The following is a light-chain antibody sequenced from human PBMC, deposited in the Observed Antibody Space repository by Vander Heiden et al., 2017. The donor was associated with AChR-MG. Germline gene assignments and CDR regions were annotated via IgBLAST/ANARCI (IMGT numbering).Light chain of an antibody. CDR2: DKN. J-gene: IGLJ2*01. CDR3: NSRDSSGNPHVV. Sequence: SSELTQDPAVSVALGQTVRSTCQGDSLRSYYASWYQQKTGQAPVLVIYDKNNRPSGIPDRFSGSSSGNTAALTITGAQAEDEADYYCNSRDSSGNPHVVFGGGTKLTVL. CDR1: SLRSYY. V-gene: IGLV3-19*01.